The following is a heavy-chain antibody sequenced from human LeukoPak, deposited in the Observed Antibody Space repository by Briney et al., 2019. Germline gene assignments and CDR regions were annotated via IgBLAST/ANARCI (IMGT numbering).Heavy chain of an antibody. D-gene: IGHD3-22*01. V-gene: IGHV3-23*01. CDR1: GFTFSNFA. J-gene: IGHJ4*02. CDR3: AKDTLLLLY. CDR2: ISGSGGDT. Sequence: GGSLRLSCAASGFTFSNFAMSWVRQAPGKGLEWVSAISGSGGDTYYADSVKGRFTISRDNAKSTLYLQMNSLRAEDTALYYCAKDTLLLLYWGQGTLVTVSS.